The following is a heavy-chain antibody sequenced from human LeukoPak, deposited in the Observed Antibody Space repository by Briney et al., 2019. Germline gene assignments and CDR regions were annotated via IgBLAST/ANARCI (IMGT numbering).Heavy chain of an antibody. V-gene: IGHV4-59*01. D-gene: IGHD3-3*01. CDR1: GGSISRYY. J-gene: IGHJ4*02. CDR3: ARGDFWSGAPTD. CDR2: IYYTGRA. Sequence: NPSETLSLTCTVSGGSISRYYWIWIRQPPGTGLEWIGYIYYTGRADYNPSLKSRVSMSVDTSKNQFSLRVNSMTAADTAVYYCARGDFWSGAPTDWGQGTLVTVSS.